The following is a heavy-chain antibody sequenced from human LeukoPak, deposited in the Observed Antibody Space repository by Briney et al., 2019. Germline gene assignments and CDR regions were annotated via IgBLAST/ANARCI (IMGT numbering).Heavy chain of an antibody. CDR3: AKDQYYDSSGYYLFDY. CDR1: GFTFSSYG. D-gene: IGHD3-22*01. J-gene: IGHJ4*02. V-gene: IGHV3-30*18. Sequence: GRSLRLSCAASGFTFSSYGMHWVRQAPGKGLEWVAVISYDGSNKYYADSVKGRFTISRDNSKNTLYLQMNSLRAEDTAVYYCAKDQYYDSSGYYLFDYWGQGTLVTVSS. CDR2: ISYDGSNK.